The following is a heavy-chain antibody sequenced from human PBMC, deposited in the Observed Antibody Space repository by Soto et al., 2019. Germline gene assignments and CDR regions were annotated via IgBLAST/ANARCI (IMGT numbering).Heavy chain of an antibody. CDR3: ARCFWDIVVVPAAMVKLDWFDP. Sequence: ASVKVSCKASGYTFTSYGISWVRRAPGEGLEWMGWISAYNGNTNYAQKLQGRVTMTTDTSTSTAYMELRSLRSDDTAVYYCARCFWDIVVVPAAMVKLDWFDPWGQGTLVTVSS. J-gene: IGHJ5*02. D-gene: IGHD2-2*01. V-gene: IGHV1-18*01. CDR1: GYTFTSYG. CDR2: ISAYNGNT.